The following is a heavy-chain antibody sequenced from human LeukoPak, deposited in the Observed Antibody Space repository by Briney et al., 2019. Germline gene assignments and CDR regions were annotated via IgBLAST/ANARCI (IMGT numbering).Heavy chain of an antibody. CDR3: ARVLADYGGKGNDAYDR. V-gene: IGHV3-30*02. CDR1: GFTFSSYW. Sequence: GGSLRLSCAASGFTFSSYWMHWVRQAPGKGLEWVAFIRYDGSNKYYADSVKGRFTISRDNSKNTLYLQLNSLRAEDTALYYCARVLADYGGKGNDAYDRWGQGTMVTVSS. D-gene: IGHD4-23*01. CDR2: IRYDGSNK. J-gene: IGHJ3*02.